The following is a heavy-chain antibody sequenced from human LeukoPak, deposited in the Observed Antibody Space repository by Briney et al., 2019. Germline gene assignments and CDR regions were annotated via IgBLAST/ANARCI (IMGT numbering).Heavy chain of an antibody. V-gene: IGHV3-23*01. CDR1: GFTFSSYA. CDR3: AKTVSGSHSYQGGDY. J-gene: IGHJ4*02. CDR2: ISGSGGNT. D-gene: IGHD3-16*02. Sequence: PGGSLRLSCAASGFTFSSYAMSWVRQAPGKGLEWVSAISGSGGNTYYADSVKGRFTMSRDNSKNTLYLQMNSLRAEDTAVYFCAKTVSGSHSYQGGDYWGQGTLFTVST.